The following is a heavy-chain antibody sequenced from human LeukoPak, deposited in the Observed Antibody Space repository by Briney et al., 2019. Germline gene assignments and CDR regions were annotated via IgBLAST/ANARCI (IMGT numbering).Heavy chain of an antibody. V-gene: IGHV3-66*01. CDR2: IYSGGST. CDR1: GFTVSSNY. Sequence: PGGSLRLSCAASGFTVSSNYMSWVRQAPGKGLEWVSVIYSGGSTYYADSVKGRFTISRDNSKNTLYLQMNSLRAEDTAVYYCVRGPYCSGGSCYGHFDYWGQGTLVTASS. D-gene: IGHD2-15*01. J-gene: IGHJ4*02. CDR3: VRGPYCSGGSCYGHFDY.